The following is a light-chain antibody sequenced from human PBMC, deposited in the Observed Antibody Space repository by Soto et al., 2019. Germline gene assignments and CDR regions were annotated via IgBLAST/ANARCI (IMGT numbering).Light chain of an antibody. Sequence: DIQMTQSPSTLSASIGDTVTITCRASESISSWLAWYQEKPGKAPNLLIYDASSLESGVPSRFSGSGSGTEFTLTISSLQPDDFATYYCQDYSPYSRTFGQGTKVDIK. V-gene: IGKV1-5*01. CDR1: ESISSW. J-gene: IGKJ1*01. CDR3: QDYSPYSRT. CDR2: DAS.